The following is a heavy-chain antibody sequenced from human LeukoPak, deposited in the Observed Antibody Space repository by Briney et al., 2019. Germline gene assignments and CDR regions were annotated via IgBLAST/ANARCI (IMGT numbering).Heavy chain of an antibody. CDR3: ARDYKGTKSWFDP. CDR2: ISYSGTN. D-gene: IGHD2-2*01. V-gene: IGHV4-39*07. CDR1: GGSISSSGYY. J-gene: IGHJ5*02. Sequence: PSETLSLTCTVSGGSISSSGYYWAWIRQPPGKGLQWIGSISYSGTNYYNPSLRSRVTISIDTSKNQFSLKLSSVTAADTAVYYCARDYKGTKSWFDPWGQGTLVTVSS.